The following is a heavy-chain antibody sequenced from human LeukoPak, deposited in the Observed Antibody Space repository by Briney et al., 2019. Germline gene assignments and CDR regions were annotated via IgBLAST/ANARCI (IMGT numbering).Heavy chain of an antibody. V-gene: IGHV3-23*01. CDR1: RFTFSNYA. CDR2: STGSGDKT. D-gene: IGHD6-19*01. CDR3: AKDIAVAGPAALDY. J-gene: IGHJ4*02. Sequence: GGPLRLSCAASRFTFSNYAMHWARQAPATALESLSASTGSGDKTYYADSVKGRFTISRDNSKNTLYVQMNSLRAEDTAVYYCAKDIAVAGPAALDYWGQGTLVTVSS.